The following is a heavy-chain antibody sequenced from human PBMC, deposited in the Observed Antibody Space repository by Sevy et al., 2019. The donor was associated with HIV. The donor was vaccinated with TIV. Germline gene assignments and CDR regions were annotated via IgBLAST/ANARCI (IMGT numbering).Heavy chain of an antibody. CDR1: GYSISSSNW. V-gene: IGHV4-28*01. Sequence: WETLSLTCAVSGYSISSSNWWGWSRQPPGKGLEWIGYFYYSGRTYHNPSLKSRVSMSVDTSKNQFSLKLSSVTAVDKAVYYCARNRVRSSGRRLEAFDIWGQGTMVTVSS. CDR3: ARNRVRSSGRRLEAFDI. J-gene: IGHJ3*02. D-gene: IGHD6-25*01. CDR2: FYYSGRT.